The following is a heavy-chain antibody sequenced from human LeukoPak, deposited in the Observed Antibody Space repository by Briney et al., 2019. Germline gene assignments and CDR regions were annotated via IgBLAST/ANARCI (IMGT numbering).Heavy chain of an antibody. CDR3: ARDLSFGSLDF. Sequence: GGSLRLSCAASGFILSTHGMHWVRQAPGKGLEWVAGMWYDGSREDYADSVKGRFTISRDMSKNTLNLQMNSLGVEDTAMFYCARDLSFGSLDFRGQGTLVTVSS. CDR2: MWYDGSRE. D-gene: IGHD1-26*01. V-gene: IGHV3-33*01. CDR1: GFILSTHG. J-gene: IGHJ4*02.